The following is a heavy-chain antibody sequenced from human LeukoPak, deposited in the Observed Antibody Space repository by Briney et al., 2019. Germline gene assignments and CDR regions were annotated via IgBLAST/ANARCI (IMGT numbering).Heavy chain of an antibody. CDR3: ATGKSGYAYGMNV. D-gene: IGHD5-12*01. CDR1: GYTFTDYY. V-gene: IGHV1-2*02. CDR2: INPNSGDT. J-gene: IGHJ6*02. Sequence: ASVKVSCKASGYTFTDYYMHWVRQAPGQGLEWMGWINPNSGDTNSAQNLQGRVTMTRDTSISTAYMELSRLRSDDTAVYYCATGKSGYAYGMNVWGQGTTVTVSS.